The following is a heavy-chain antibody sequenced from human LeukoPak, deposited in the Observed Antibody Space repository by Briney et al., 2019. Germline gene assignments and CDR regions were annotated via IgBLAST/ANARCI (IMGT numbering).Heavy chain of an antibody. Sequence: SETLSLTCTVSGGSISSDSYYWSWIRQPAGKGLEWIGRIYIRGSPNYNPSLKSRVTMSLDTSKNQFSLKLSSVTAADTAVYYCARDPLPQTYYEAFWGQGILVTVSS. CDR3: ARDPLPQTYYEAF. V-gene: IGHV4-61*02. D-gene: IGHD1-26*01. J-gene: IGHJ4*02. CDR2: IYIRGSP. CDR1: GGSISSDSYY.